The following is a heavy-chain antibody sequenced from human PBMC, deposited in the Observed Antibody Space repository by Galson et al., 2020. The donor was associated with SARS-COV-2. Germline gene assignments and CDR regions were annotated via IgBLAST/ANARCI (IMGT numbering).Heavy chain of an antibody. V-gene: IGHV4-39*01. Sequence: SETLSLTCTVSGGSISSTSYYWGWIRQPPGKGLEWIGSIYYSGSTYYNPSLKSRVTISVDTSKNQFSLKLTSVTAADSAVYYCARQPHGAGVVGGTSLGDFQHWGQGTLVTVSS. CDR1: GGSISSTSYY. CDR2: IYYSGST. CDR3: ARQPHGAGVVGGTSLGDFQH. J-gene: IGHJ1*01. D-gene: IGHD2-15*01.